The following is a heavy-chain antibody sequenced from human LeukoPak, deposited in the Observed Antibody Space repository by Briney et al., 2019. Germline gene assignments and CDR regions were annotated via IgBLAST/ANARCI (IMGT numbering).Heavy chain of an antibody. Sequence: SETLSLTCAVYGGSFSGYYWSWIRQPPGKGLEWIGEINHSGSTNYNPSLKSRVTISVDTSKNQFSLKLSSATAADTAVYYCARIAARPINYYYYGMDVWGQGTTVTVSS. CDR2: INHSGST. V-gene: IGHV4-34*01. CDR1: GGSFSGYY. J-gene: IGHJ6*02. CDR3: ARIAARPINYYYYGMDV. D-gene: IGHD6-6*01.